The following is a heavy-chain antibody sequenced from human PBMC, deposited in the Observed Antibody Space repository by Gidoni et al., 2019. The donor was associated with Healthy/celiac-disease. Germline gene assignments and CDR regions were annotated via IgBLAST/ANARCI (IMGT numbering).Heavy chain of an antibody. J-gene: IGHJ4*02. Sequence: QVQLQESGPGLVKPSQTLSLTCTVSGGSISSGSYYWSWIRQPAGKGLEWIGRIYTSGSTNYNPSLKSRVTISVDTSNNQFSLKLSSVTAADTAVYYCARDQCSGGSCYLDYWGQGTLVTVSS. CDR2: IYTSGST. CDR1: GGSISSGSYY. V-gene: IGHV4-61*02. CDR3: ARDQCSGGSCYLDY. D-gene: IGHD2-15*01.